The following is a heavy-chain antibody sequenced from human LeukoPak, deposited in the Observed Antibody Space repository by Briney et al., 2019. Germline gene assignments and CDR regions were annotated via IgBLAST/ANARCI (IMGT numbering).Heavy chain of an antibody. CDR3: ARDRWLRSYYYGMDV. CDR1: GFTFSSYS. CDR2: ISSSSSYI. V-gene: IGHV3-21*01. Sequence: GGSLRLSCAASGFTFSSYSMNWVRQAPGKGLEWVSSISSSSSYIYYADSVKGRFTISRDNAKNSLYLQMNSLRAEDTAVYYCARDRWLRSYYYGMDVWGQGTTVTVSS. J-gene: IGHJ6*02. D-gene: IGHD5-12*01.